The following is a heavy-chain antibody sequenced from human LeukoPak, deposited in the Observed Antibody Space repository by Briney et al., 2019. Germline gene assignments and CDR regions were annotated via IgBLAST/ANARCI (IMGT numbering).Heavy chain of an antibody. V-gene: IGHV3-66*02. Sequence: GGSLRLSCAASGFTVSSSYMSWVRQAPGKGLEWVSVIYSGGSTYYADSVKGRFTISRDNSKNTLYLQMSSLRAEDTAVYYCASGYSYVHGDYFDYWGQGTLVTVSS. J-gene: IGHJ4*02. CDR1: GFTVSSSY. CDR2: IYSGGST. CDR3: ASGYSYVHGDYFDY. D-gene: IGHD5-18*01.